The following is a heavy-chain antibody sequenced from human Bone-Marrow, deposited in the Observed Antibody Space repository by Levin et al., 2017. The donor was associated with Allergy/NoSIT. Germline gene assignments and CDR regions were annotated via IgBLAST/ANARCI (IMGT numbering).Heavy chain of an antibody. Sequence: SETLSLTCTVSGGSISSGGYYLSWIRQHPGKGLEWIGYTYYSGSTYYNPSLKSRVTISVDTSKNQFSLKLSSVTAADTAVYYCARDWCSGGSCYFDYWGQGTLVTVSS. V-gene: IGHV4-31*03. CDR2: TYYSGST. J-gene: IGHJ4*02. CDR3: ARDWCSGGSCYFDY. D-gene: IGHD2-15*01. CDR1: GGSISSGGYY.